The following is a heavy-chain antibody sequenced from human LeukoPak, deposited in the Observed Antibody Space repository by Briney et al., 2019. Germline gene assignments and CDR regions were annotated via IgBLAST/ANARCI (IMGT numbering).Heavy chain of an antibody. CDR1: GVTFSSYA. D-gene: IGHD2-2*01. J-gene: IGHJ3*02. Sequence: GGSLRLSCAASGVTFSSYAMSWVRQAPGKGLEWVSAISGSGGSTYYAGSVKGRFTISRDNSKNTLYLQMNSLRAEDTAVYYCATRGDCSGTSCSGGDAFDIWGQGTMVTVSS. V-gene: IGHV3-23*01. CDR3: ATRGDCSGTSCSGGDAFDI. CDR2: ISGSGGST.